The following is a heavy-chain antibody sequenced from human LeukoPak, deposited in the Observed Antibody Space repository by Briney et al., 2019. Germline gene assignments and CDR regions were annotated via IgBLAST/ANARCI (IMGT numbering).Heavy chain of an antibody. CDR1: GGTFSSYA. Sequence: ASVKVSCKASGGTFSSYAISWVRQAPGQGLEWMGRIIPILGIANYAQNFQGRVTITADKSTSTAYMELSSLRSEDTAVYYCAPEGPRDRDTAMVDWGQGTLVTVSS. V-gene: IGHV1-69*04. CDR3: APEGPRDRDTAMVD. CDR2: IIPILGIA. J-gene: IGHJ4*02. D-gene: IGHD5-18*01.